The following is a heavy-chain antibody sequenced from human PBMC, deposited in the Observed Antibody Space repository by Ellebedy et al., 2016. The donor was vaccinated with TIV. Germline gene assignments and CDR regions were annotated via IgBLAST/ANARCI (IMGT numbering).Heavy chain of an antibody. D-gene: IGHD4-17*01. V-gene: IGHV3-74*01. Sequence: GESLKISCAASGFTFSHYWMYWVRQAPGKGLVWVSRINSDGSTTSYPDSVEGRFIVSRDNAKNTLDLQMNSLRVEDTAVYYCARDGATVNPLDYWGQGILVTVSS. CDR3: ARDGATVNPLDY. CDR1: GFTFSHYW. J-gene: IGHJ4*02. CDR2: INSDGSTT.